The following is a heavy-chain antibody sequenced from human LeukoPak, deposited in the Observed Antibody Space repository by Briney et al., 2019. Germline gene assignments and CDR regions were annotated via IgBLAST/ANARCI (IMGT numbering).Heavy chain of an antibody. CDR2: ISGSGGST. CDR1: GFTFSSYA. J-gene: IGHJ6*03. V-gene: IGHV3-23*01. CDR3: AKRGMVRGALYYYMDV. D-gene: IGHD3-10*01. Sequence: PGGSLRLSCAASGFTFSSYAMSWVRQAPGKGLEWVSAISGSGGSTYYADSVKGRFTISRDNSKNTLYLQMNSLRAEDTAVYYCAKRGMVRGALYYYMDVWGKGTTVTISS.